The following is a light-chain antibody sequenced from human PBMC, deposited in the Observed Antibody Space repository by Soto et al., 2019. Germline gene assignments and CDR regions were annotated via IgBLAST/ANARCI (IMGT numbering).Light chain of an antibody. Sequence: EIVLTQSPGTLSLSPGERSTLSCISSQSVSSNYLAWYQQKPGQAPRLLIYDAYNRATGIPPRFSGSGSGTDFTLTISSLEPEDSAVYYCQQRHMWPITFGQGTRLEIK. CDR2: DAY. J-gene: IGKJ5*01. V-gene: IGKV3-11*01. CDR3: QQRHMWPIT. CDR1: QSVSSNY.